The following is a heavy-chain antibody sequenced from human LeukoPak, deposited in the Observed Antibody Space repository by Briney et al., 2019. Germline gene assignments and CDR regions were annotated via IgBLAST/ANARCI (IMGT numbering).Heavy chain of an antibody. J-gene: IGHJ4*02. CDR1: GFTFSNYG. Sequence: PGGSLRLSCATSGFTFSNYGMHWVRQAPGKGLEWVAVISYDGSNKYYADSVKGRFTISRDNSKNTLYLQMNSLRAEDTAVYYCAILSGATNDYWGQGTLVTVSS. CDR3: AILSGATNDY. V-gene: IGHV3-30*03. CDR2: ISYDGSNK. D-gene: IGHD1-26*01.